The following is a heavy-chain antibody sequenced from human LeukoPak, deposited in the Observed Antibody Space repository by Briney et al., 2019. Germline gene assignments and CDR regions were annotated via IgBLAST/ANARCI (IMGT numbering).Heavy chain of an antibody. Sequence: SETLSLTCAVSGGSISSGGYYWSWIRQPPGKGLEWIGEINHSGSTNYNPSLKSRVTISVDTSKNQFSLKLSSVTAADTAVYYCARGPYMTTVTPRDYWGQGTLVTVSS. CDR1: GGSISSGGYY. CDR3: ARGPYMTTVTPRDY. V-gene: IGHV4-34*01. CDR2: INHSGST. D-gene: IGHD4-17*01. J-gene: IGHJ4*02.